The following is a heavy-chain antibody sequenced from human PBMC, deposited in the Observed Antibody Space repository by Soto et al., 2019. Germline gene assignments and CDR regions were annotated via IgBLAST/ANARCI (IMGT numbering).Heavy chain of an antibody. CDR1: GGSISSGGYS. Sequence: PSETLSLTCAVSGGSISSGGYSWSWIRQPPGKGLEWIGYIYHSGSTYYNPSLKSRVTISVDRSKNQFSLKLSSVTAADTAVYYCARSGQDPSIAASFDYWGQGTLVTVSS. V-gene: IGHV4-30-2*01. CDR3: ARSGQDPSIAASFDY. J-gene: IGHJ4*02. D-gene: IGHD6-13*01. CDR2: IYHSGST.